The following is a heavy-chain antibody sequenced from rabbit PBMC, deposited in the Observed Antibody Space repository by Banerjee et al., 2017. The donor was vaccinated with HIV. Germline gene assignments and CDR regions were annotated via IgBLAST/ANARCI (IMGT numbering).Heavy chain of an antibody. Sequence: QRELGQLGRGLVKTKGCLALTCPAAGFSFSSRYVSCWVRQAPGKGLEWIACIYTGRGMSLYVSWGKVRGPISKTTSSTVTLQMTRLTAADTDTYFCAREEADVGGQLKLWGPGTLVTVS. V-gene: IGHV1S45*01. CDR3: AREEADVGGQLKL. CDR1: GFSFSSRYV. J-gene: IGHJ4*01. D-gene: IGHD3-3*01. CDR2: IYTGRGMS.